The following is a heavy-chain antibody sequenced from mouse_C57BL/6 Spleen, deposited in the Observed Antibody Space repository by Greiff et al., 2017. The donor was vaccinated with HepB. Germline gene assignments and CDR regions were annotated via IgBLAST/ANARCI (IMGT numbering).Heavy chain of an antibody. D-gene: IGHD2-1*01. Sequence: VQLKQSGPGLVAPSQSLSITCTVSGFSLTSYGVDWVRQPPGKGLEWLGVIWGGGSTNYISALMSRLSISKDNSKRQVFLKRNSLQTDDTAMYYGAKREGNGAMDYWGQGTSVTVSS. CDR1: GFSLTSYG. V-gene: IGHV2-9*01. CDR2: IWGGGST. J-gene: IGHJ4*01. CDR3: AKREGNGAMDY.